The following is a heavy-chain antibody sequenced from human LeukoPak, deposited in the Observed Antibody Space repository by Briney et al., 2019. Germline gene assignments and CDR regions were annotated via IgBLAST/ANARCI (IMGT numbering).Heavy chain of an antibody. CDR3: AGYSSSWYVVDYYYGMDV. Sequence: PGGSLRLSCAASGLTFSSYSMNWVRQAPGKGLEWVSYISSSSSYKYYADSVKGRFTISRDNGKNSLYLQMNSLRAEDTAVYYCAGYSSSWYVVDYYYGMDVWGQGTTVTVS. CDR1: GLTFSSYS. CDR2: ISSSSSYK. D-gene: IGHD6-13*01. V-gene: IGHV3-21*01. J-gene: IGHJ6*02.